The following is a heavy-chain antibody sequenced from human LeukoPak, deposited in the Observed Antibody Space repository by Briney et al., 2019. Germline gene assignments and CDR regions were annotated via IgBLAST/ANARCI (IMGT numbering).Heavy chain of an antibody. CDR2: ISRSSTTI. V-gene: IGHV3-48*02. D-gene: IGHD3-22*01. CDR1: GFTFSNYE. J-gene: IGHJ3*02. Sequence: GGSLRLSCAASGFTFSNYEMNWVRQAPGKGLEWVSYISRSSTTIYYADSVKGRSTISRDNAKNSLYLQMNSLRDEDTAVYYCARLDSSGYYQDAFDIWGQGTMVTVFS. CDR3: ARLDSSGYYQDAFDI.